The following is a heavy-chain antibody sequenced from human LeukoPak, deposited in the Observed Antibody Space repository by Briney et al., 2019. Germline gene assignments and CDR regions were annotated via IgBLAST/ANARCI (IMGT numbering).Heavy chain of an antibody. D-gene: IGHD3-22*01. Sequence: PGGSLRLSCAASGFTFNSYSMNWVRQAPGKGLEWVSYISSSSSTIYYADSVKGRFTISRDNSKNTLYLQMNSLRVEDTAVYYCAKSWNYYDSSGDDALDIWGQGTMVTVSS. CDR2: ISSSSSTI. CDR1: GFTFNSYS. J-gene: IGHJ3*02. V-gene: IGHV3-48*01. CDR3: AKSWNYYDSSGDDALDI.